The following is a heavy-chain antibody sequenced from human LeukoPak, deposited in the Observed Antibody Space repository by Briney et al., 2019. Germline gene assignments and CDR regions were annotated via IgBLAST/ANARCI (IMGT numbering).Heavy chain of an antibody. D-gene: IGHD3-22*01. CDR1: GGSISSYY. J-gene: IGHJ4*02. V-gene: IGHV4-4*07. CDR2: IYTSGST. Sequence: SETLSLTCTVSGGSISSYYWSWIRQPAGKGLEWIGRIYTSGSTNYNPSLKSRVTMSVDTSKNQFSLKLSSVTAADTAVYYCARDRYYYDSSGSIFDYWGQGTLVTVSS. CDR3: ARDRYYYDSSGSIFDY.